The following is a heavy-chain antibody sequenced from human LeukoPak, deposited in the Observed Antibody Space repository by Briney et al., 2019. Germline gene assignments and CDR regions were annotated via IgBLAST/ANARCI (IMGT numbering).Heavy chain of an antibody. CDR3: ARGSRTTVVTQTDFDY. CDR2: SNPKNGGT. Sequence: ASVTVSCKASGYTFNGYYVHWGRQAPGQGLEVMGWSNPKNGGTNYAQKFQGRVTMTRDTSINTAYMELGRLRYDDLAVYYCARGSRTTVVTQTDFDYWGQGTLVTVSS. J-gene: IGHJ4*02. D-gene: IGHD4-23*01. CDR1: GYTFNGYY. V-gene: IGHV1-2*02.